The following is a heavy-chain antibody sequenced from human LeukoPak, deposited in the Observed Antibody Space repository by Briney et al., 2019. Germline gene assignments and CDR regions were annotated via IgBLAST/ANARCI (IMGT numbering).Heavy chain of an antibody. CDR2: INTNTGNP. J-gene: IGHJ6*03. V-gene: IGHV7-4-1*02. Sequence: ASVKVSCKTSGYTFTNYAMNWVRQAPGQGLEWMGWINTNTGNPTYAQGFTGRFVFSLDTSVSTAYLQISSLKAEDTAVYYCARGTGYSSSWYDYYYYYYMDVWGKGTTVTVSS. CDR3: ARGTGYSSSWYDYYYYYYMDV. CDR1: GYTFTNYA. D-gene: IGHD6-13*01.